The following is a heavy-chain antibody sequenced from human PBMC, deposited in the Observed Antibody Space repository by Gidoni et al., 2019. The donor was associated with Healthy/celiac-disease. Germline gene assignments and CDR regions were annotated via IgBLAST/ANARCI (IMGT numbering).Heavy chain of an antibody. CDR1: GGSISSGSYY. CDR3: ARDLSSIAARGWFDP. J-gene: IGHJ5*02. D-gene: IGHD6-6*01. V-gene: IGHV4-61*02. Sequence: QVQLQESGPGLVKPSQTLSLTCTVSGGSISSGSYYWSWIRQPAGKGLEWIGRIYTSGSTNYNPSLKSRVTISVDTSKNQFSLKLSSVTAADTAVYYCARDLSSIAARGWFDPWGQGTLVTVSS. CDR2: IYTSGST.